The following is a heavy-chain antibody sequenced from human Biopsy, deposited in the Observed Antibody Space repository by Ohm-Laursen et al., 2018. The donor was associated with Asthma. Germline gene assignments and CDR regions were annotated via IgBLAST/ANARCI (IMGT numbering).Heavy chain of an antibody. CDR1: GGTFNTYV. J-gene: IGHJ4*02. D-gene: IGHD2-2*01. Sequence: ASVKVSCKSLGGTFNTYVIGWVRQAPGQGLEWRGGINSVFGTTTYPQKFQDRVTITADDSTSTVYMELSSLRSEDTAVYYCARKAGSCISRTCYSLDFWGQETLVTVSS. CDR3: ARKAGSCISRTCYSLDF. CDR2: INSVFGTT. V-gene: IGHV1-69*13.